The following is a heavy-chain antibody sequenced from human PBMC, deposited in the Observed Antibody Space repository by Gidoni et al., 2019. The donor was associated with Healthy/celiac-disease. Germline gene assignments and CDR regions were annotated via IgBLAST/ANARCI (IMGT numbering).Heavy chain of an antibody. CDR1: GFNFSGAD. V-gene: IGHV3-73*02. D-gene: IGHD5-12*01. CDR3: TSHPIRADYYYYYGMDV. J-gene: IGHJ6*02. CDR2: IRSKANRYAT. Sequence: EVQLVESGGGVVQPGGSRKLPCAAPGFNFSGADMHWVRQASGKGLEWVGRIRSKANRYATAYAASVKGRFTISRDDSKNTAYLQMNSLKTEDTAVYYCTSHPIRADYYYYYGMDVWGQGTTVTVSS.